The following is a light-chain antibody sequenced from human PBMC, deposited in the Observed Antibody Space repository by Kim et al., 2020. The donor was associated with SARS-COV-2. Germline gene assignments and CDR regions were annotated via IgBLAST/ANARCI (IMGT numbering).Light chain of an antibody. Sequence: DIQMTQSPSSLSASVGDRVTITCQASQDVANYLNWYQQKPGKAPKLLIYDASNLETGVPSRFSGSGSGTDFTFTISSLQPEDIATYYCQHYDNLPLTFSGGTKVDIK. V-gene: IGKV1-33*01. J-gene: IGKJ4*01. CDR3: QHYDNLPLT. CDR2: DAS. CDR1: QDVANY.